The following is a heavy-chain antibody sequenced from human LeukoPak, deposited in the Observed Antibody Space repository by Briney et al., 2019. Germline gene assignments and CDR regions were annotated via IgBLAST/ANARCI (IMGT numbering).Heavy chain of an antibody. CDR2: ISGGGGST. CDR1: GFTFSSYA. V-gene: IGHV3-23*01. D-gene: IGHD3-22*01. J-gene: IGHJ4*02. Sequence: GGSLRLSCAASGFTFSSYAMSWVRQAPGKGLEWVSSISGGGGSTYHADSVKGRFTISRDNSKNMLYLQMNSLRAEDTAVYYCAKRYYYDSSGYYWHPTWDCWGQGTLVTVSS. CDR3: AKRYYYDSSGYYWHPTWDC.